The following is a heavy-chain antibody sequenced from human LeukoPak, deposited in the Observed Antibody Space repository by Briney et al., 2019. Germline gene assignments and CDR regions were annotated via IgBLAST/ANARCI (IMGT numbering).Heavy chain of an antibody. CDR2: IYYSGST. CDR3: ARHMPSPTAGTFEYFQH. Sequence: SETLSLTCTVSGGSISSSSYYWGWIRQPPGKGLEWIGSIYYSGSTYYNPSLKCRVTISVDTSKNQFSLKLSSVTAADTAVYYCARHMPSPTAGTFEYFQHWGQGTLVTVSS. D-gene: IGHD6-13*01. V-gene: IGHV4-39*01. J-gene: IGHJ1*01. CDR1: GGSISSSSYY.